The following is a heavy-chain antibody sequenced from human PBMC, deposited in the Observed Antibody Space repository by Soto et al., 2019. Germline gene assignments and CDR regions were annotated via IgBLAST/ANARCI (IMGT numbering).Heavy chain of an antibody. CDR1: GGSISSYY. CDR3: ARDGSRYCSSTSCYSGYYYYGMDV. V-gene: IGHV4-59*01. D-gene: IGHD2-2*01. Sequence: PSETLSLTCTVSGGSISSYYWSWIRQPPGKGLEWIGYMYNSGSTNFNPSLKSRVTISVDTSKNQFSLKLSSVTAADTAVYYCARDGSRYCSSTSCYSGYYYYGMDVWGQGTTVTV. J-gene: IGHJ6*02. CDR2: MYNSGST.